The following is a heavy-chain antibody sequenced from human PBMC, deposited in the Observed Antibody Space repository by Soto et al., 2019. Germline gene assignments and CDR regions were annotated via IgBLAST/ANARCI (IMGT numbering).Heavy chain of an antibody. CDR1: GFTFSSYA. D-gene: IGHD3-22*01. J-gene: IGHJ3*02. CDR2: ISGSGGST. CDR3: LKLYYYDSSGYREQHAFDI. Sequence: EVQLLESGGGLVQPGGSLRLSCAASGFTFSSYAMSWVRQAPGKGLDWVSAISGSGGSTYYADSVMGRFIISGDNYKNTLYLQMNSLRAKDTAVYYCLKLYYYDSSGYREQHAFDIWGQGRMVTVSS. V-gene: IGHV3-23*01.